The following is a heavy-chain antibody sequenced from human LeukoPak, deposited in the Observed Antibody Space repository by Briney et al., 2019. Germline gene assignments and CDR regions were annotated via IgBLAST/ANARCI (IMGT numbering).Heavy chain of an antibody. D-gene: IGHD4-17*01. V-gene: IGHV3-30*18. CDR2: ISYDGSNK. CDR3: AKDRDDYGDYDAFDY. CDR1: GLTFSSYG. J-gene: IGHJ4*02. Sequence: GGSLRLSCAASGLTFSSYGMHWVRQAPGKGLEWVAVISYDGSNKYYADSVKGRFTISRDNSKNTLYLQMNSLRAEDTAVYYCAKDRDDYGDYDAFDYWGQGTLVTVSS.